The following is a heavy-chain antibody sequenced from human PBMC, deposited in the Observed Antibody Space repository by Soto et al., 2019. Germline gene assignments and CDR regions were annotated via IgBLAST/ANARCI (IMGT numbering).Heavy chain of an antibody. CDR3: ARGRYCLSGDCFPNWFDP. CDR2: IYYTGTT. CDR1: GVSISSSY. J-gene: IGHJ5*02. Sequence: SETLSLTCTVSGVSISSSYWSWLRQSPGTGLEWIGYIYYTGTTNYNPSLKRRVTISLDTAKNQFSLNVNSLTTADTAVYFCARGRYCLSGDCFPNWFDPWGQGTLVTVSS. D-gene: IGHD2-21*02. V-gene: IGHV4-59*01.